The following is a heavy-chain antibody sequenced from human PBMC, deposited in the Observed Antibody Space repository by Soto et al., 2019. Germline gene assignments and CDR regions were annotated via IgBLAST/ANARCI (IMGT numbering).Heavy chain of an antibody. CDR1: GGTFSSYA. Sequence: GASVKVSCKASGGTFSSYAISWVRQAPGQGLEWMGGIIPIFGTANYAQKFQGRVTITADESTSTAYMELSSLRSEDTAVYYCARDLYSYALGICFDYWGQGTLVTVSS. CDR3: ARDLYSYALGICFDY. J-gene: IGHJ4*02. D-gene: IGHD5-18*01. CDR2: IIPIFGTA. V-gene: IGHV1-69*13.